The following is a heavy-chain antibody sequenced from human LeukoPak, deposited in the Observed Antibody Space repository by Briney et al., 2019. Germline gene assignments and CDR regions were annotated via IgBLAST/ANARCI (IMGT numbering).Heavy chain of an antibody. J-gene: IGHJ4*02. CDR1: GDSISSGNYK. D-gene: IGHD6-13*01. Sequence: SETLSLTCSVSGDSISSGNYKWSWFRQPAGKGLEWIGRIYTSGSTNYNPSLKSRVTMSVDTSKNQFSLKLSSVTAADTAVYYCAGTHIAAAGIDYWGQGTLVTVSS. CDR2: IYTSGST. CDR3: AGTHIAAAGIDY. V-gene: IGHV4-61*02.